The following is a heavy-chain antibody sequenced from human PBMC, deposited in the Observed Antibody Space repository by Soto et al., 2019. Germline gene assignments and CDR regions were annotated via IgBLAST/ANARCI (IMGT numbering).Heavy chain of an antibody. CDR1: GFTFSSYG. Sequence: SLRLSCAASGFTFSSYGMHWVRQAPGKGLEWVAVIWYDGSNKYYADSVKGRFTISRDNSKNTLYLQMNSLRAEDTAVYYCARDRGPSSRIYDFWSGYHFDYWGQGTLVTVSS. CDR3: ARDRGPSSRIYDFWSGYHFDY. D-gene: IGHD3-3*01. CDR2: IWYDGSNK. J-gene: IGHJ4*02. V-gene: IGHV3-33*01.